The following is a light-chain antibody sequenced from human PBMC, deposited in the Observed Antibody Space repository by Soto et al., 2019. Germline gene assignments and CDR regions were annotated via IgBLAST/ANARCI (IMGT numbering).Light chain of an antibody. CDR1: RSDVGGYNY. Sequence: QSVLTQPPSESGSPCQSVSISCTGTRSDVGGYNYVSWYQQHPGKAPKLMMYEVNKRPSGVPDRFSGSKSGNTASLTVSVLQAEDEADYYCSSYAGSSNVFGTGTKVTVL. V-gene: IGLV2-8*01. J-gene: IGLJ1*01. CDR3: SSYAGSSNV. CDR2: EVN.